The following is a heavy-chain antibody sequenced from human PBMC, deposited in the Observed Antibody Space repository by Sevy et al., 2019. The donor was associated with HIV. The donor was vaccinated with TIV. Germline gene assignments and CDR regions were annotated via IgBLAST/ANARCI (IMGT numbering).Heavy chain of an antibody. V-gene: IGHV3-21*01. J-gene: IGHJ3*01. Sequence: GGSLRLSCAASGFNFDSYTMNRVRQAPGQGLEWVSSISGSSNYIYYADSLKGRFTISRDNAKNSVYLQMHSLRVDDTAVYFCARPYGSGSWEAFDVWGQGTVVTVSS. CDR2: ISGSSNYI. CDR1: GFNFDSYT. CDR3: ARPYGSGSWEAFDV. D-gene: IGHD3-10*01.